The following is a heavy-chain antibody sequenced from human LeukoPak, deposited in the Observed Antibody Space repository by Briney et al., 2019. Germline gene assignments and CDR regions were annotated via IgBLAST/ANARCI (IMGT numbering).Heavy chain of an antibody. J-gene: IGHJ4*02. CDR2: INHSGST. Sequence: SETLSLTCAVYGGSFSGYYWSWIRQPPGKGLEWIGEINHSGSTNYNPSLKSRVTISVDTSKNQFSLKLSSVTAADTAVYYCASLTNTVPRPPGAYWGQGTLVTVSS. V-gene: IGHV4-34*01. D-gene: IGHD4-11*01. CDR3: ASLTNTVPRPPGAY. CDR1: GGSFSGYY.